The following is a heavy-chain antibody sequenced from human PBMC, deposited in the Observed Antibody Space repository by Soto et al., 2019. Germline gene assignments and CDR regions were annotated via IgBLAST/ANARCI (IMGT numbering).Heavy chain of an antibody. V-gene: IGHV4-4*07. CDR1: GASISGFY. CDR2: IYATGTT. J-gene: IGHJ5*02. Sequence: RSLTCTVSGASISGFYWSWIRKSAGKGLEWIGRIYATGTTDYNPSLKSRVMMSVDTSKKQFSLKLRSVTAADTAAYYCVRDGTKTLRDWFDPWGQGISVTVSS. CDR3: VRDGTKTLRDWFDP. D-gene: IGHD1-1*01.